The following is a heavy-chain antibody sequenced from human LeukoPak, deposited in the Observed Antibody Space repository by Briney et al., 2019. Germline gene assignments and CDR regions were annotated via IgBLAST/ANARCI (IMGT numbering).Heavy chain of an antibody. CDR2: IKEDGSET. V-gene: IGHV3-7*01. CDR3: ANHDYSDFVGRFDP. J-gene: IGHJ5*02. Sequence: GGSLRLSCAASGFTFSNSWVTWVRETPGKGLERGANIKEDGSETYYVDSVRGRFSISRDNAKNSMYLQMNSLRVEDTAVYYCANHDYSDFVGRFDPWGQGTLVSVSS. CDR1: GFTFSNSW. D-gene: IGHD4-11*01.